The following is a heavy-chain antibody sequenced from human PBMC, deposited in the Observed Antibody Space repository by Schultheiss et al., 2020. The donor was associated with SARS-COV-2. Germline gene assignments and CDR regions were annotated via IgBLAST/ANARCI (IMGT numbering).Heavy chain of an antibody. CDR3: ARQWEDQPPDV. J-gene: IGHJ6*04. Sequence: SETLSLTCTVSGGSISSGGYYWSWIRQPPGKGLEWIGSIYYSGSTYFNPSLKSRVTISVDTSKNQFSLKVSSVTAADTAVYFCARQWEDQPPDVWGKGTTVTVSS. V-gene: IGHV4-39*01. CDR2: IYYSGST. D-gene: IGHD1-26*01. CDR1: GGSISSGGYY.